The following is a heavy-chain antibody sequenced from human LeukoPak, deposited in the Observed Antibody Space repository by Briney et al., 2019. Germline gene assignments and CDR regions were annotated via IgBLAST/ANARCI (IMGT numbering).Heavy chain of an antibody. Sequence: GGSLRLSCAASGFTFSSYAMHWVRQAPGKGLEWVAVISYDGSNKYYADSVKGRFTISRDNSKNTLYLQMNSLRAEDTAVYYCARADGSGYSRFFGQDYWGQGTLVTVSS. CDR3: ARADGSGYSRFFGQDY. J-gene: IGHJ4*02. CDR2: ISYDGSNK. CDR1: GFTFSSYA. V-gene: IGHV3-30-3*01. D-gene: IGHD3-22*01.